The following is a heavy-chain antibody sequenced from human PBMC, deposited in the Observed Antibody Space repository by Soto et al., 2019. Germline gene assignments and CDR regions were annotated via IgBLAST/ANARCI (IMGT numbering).Heavy chain of an antibody. J-gene: IGHJ2*01. CDR2: ISGSGIST. V-gene: IGHV3-23*01. CDR3: EKDPVGPEWYFDL. Sequence: DVQLLESGGGLVQPGGSLRLSCAASGFTFRSYAMSWVRQAPGKGLEWVSGISGSGISTHYADSVNGRFTVSRDNSKNTLYLQMNSLRAEDTAVYNCEKDPVGPEWYFDLWGRGTLVTVSS. CDR1: GFTFRSYA.